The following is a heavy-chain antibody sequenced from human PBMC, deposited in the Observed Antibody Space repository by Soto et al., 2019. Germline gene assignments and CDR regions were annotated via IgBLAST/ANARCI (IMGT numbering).Heavy chain of an antibody. J-gene: IGHJ4*02. V-gene: IGHV3-49*03. D-gene: IGHD6-13*01. CDR2: IRSTTYGGTT. Sequence: GGSLRLSCKASGFNFGDYDMSWFRQAPGKGLEWVGFIRSTTYGGTTEYAASVKGRFTISRDDSRSIAYLQMNSLTTEDTAVYYCGRDRSFIPYWGPGTLVTVSS. CDR3: GRDRSFIPY. CDR1: GFNFGDYD.